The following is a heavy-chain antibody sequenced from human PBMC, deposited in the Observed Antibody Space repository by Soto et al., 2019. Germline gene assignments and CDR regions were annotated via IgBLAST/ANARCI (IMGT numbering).Heavy chain of an antibody. CDR3: ARSYEGVLIPFDY. CDR1: GYTFTSYY. J-gene: IGHJ4*02. V-gene: IGHV1-46*01. CDR2: ITPSGGST. D-gene: IGHD3-16*01. Sequence: QVRLVQSGAEVKKPGASVKISCKASGYTFTSYYIHWVRQAPGQGLEWMGVITPSGGSTSYTQNFQGRVSMTRDTSTSTVFMELSSLRSEDTAVYYCARSYEGVLIPFDYWGQGTLVTVSS.